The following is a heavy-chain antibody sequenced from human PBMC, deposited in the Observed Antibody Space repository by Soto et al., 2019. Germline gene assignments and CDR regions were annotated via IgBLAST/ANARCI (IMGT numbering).Heavy chain of an antibody. J-gene: IGHJ6*02. Sequence: QVQLVQSGAEVKKPGAPVKVSCKASGYTFTSYGLSWVRQAPGQGLEWMGWINGYTGNTNYAQKFQGRVTMTTDTSTNTAYLDLWTLISADTAVYYCARSWVTGKGGIDVWGQGTTVTVSS. CDR2: INGYTGNT. CDR3: ARSWVTGKGGIDV. CDR1: GYTFTSYG. D-gene: IGHD3-16*01. V-gene: IGHV1-18*01.